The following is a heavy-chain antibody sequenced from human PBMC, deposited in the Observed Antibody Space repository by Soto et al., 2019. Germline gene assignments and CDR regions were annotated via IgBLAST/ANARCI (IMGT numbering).Heavy chain of an antibody. J-gene: IGHJ6*02. CDR3: ASQQLGPSYYYGVDV. CDR2: IIPIFGTA. V-gene: IGHV1-69*13. Sequence: ASVKVSCKASGGTFSSYAISWVRQAPGQGLEWMGGIIPIFGTANYAQKFQGRVTITADESTSTAYMELSSLRSEDTAVYYCASQQLGPSYYYGVDVWGQGTAVTVSS. D-gene: IGHD6-6*01. CDR1: GGTFSSYA.